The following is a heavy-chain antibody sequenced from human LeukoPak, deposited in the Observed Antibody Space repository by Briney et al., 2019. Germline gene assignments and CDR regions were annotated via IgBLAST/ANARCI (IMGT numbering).Heavy chain of an antibody. Sequence: GGSLRLSCAASGFTFSSYWMHWVRQAPGKGLVWVSRINSDGSSTSYADSVKGRFTISRDNAKNTLYLQMNSLRAEDTAVYYCARDYDILTGFPRGGFDYWGQGTLVTVSS. D-gene: IGHD3-9*01. V-gene: IGHV3-74*01. CDR2: INSDGSST. CDR1: GFTFSSYW. CDR3: ARDYDILTGFPRGGFDY. J-gene: IGHJ4*02.